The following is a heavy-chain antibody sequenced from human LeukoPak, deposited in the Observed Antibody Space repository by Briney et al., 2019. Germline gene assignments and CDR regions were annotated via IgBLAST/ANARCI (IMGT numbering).Heavy chain of an antibody. Sequence: GGSLRLSCAASGFTFSSYAMNWVRQAPGKGLEWFSVISGSGGSTYYADSVKGRFTISRDNSKNTLYLQMNSLRAEDTAVYYCAKDPRYSYGVYWGQGTLVTVSS. CDR2: ISGSGGST. J-gene: IGHJ4*02. D-gene: IGHD5-18*01. CDR1: GFTFSSYA. V-gene: IGHV3-23*01. CDR3: AKDPRYSYGVY.